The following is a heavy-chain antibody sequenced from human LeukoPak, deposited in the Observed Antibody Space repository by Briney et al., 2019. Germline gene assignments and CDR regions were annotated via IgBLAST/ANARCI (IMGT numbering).Heavy chain of an antibody. CDR1: VYGFTDYY. CDR3: VTDTQVPPGDIITFREY. D-gene: IGHD3-10*01. V-gene: IGHV1-69-2*01. J-gene: IGHJ4*02. Sequence: ASVNIACKASVYGFTDYYIYWVQQAAAKGLDWLGRVDPDDGEAVYADKFKDRLSMTADKSTNTAYMELTSLTSADTAVYFCVTDTQVPPGDIITFREYWGQGALVTVSS. CDR2: VDPDDGEA.